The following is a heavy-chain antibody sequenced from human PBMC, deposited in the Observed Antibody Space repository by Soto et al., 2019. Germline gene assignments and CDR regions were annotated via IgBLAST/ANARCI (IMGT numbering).Heavy chain of an antibody. J-gene: IGHJ4*02. CDR1: GFTFSSYG. Sequence: GGSLRLSCAASGFTFSSYGMHWVRQAPGKGLEWVAVIWYDGSNKYYADSVKGRFTISRDNSKNTLYLQMNSLRAEDTAVYYCARGSFSYSSSWYSAPGPDYWGQGTLVTVSS. D-gene: IGHD6-13*01. CDR2: IWYDGSNK. CDR3: ARGSFSYSSSWYSAPGPDY. V-gene: IGHV3-33*01.